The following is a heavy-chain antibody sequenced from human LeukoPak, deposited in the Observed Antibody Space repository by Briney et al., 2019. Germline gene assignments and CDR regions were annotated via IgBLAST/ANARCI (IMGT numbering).Heavy chain of an antibody. CDR1: GFTFSNYA. CDR2: ISYDGSTK. CDR3: AGDHSGYDYWFDY. J-gene: IGHJ4*02. D-gene: IGHD5-12*01. Sequence: GGSLRLSCAASGFTFSNYAMHWVRQAPHKGLEWVAVISYDGSTKYYADSVKGRFTISRDNSKNTLSLHMASLTVEDTAMYYCAGDHSGYDYWFDYWGQGTLVTVSS. V-gene: IGHV3-30-3*01.